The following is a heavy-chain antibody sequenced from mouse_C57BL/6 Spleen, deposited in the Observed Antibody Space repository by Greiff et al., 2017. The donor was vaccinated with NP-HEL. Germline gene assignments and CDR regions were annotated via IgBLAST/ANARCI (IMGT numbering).Heavy chain of an antibody. Sequence: QVQLKQPGAELVRPGSSVKLSCKASGYTFTSYWMHWVKQRPIQGLEWIGNIDPSDSDTHYNQKFKDKATLTVDKSSSTAYMQLSSLTSEDSAVYYCARGGAQATFDYWGQGTTLTVSS. CDR3: ARGGAQATFDY. CDR2: IDPSDSDT. V-gene: IGHV1-52*01. J-gene: IGHJ2*01. D-gene: IGHD3-2*02. CDR1: GYTFTSYW.